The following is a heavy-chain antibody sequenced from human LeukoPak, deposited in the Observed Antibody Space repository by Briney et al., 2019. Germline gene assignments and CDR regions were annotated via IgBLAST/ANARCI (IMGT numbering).Heavy chain of an antibody. J-gene: IGHJ4*02. CDR1: GFTFSSHA. V-gene: IGHV3-23*01. Sequence: GGSLRLSCAASGFTFSSHAMSWVRQAPGMGLEWVSVITDSGGRTYYADSVKGRFTISRDNSKNTLYLQMKSLRAEDTAVYYCAKDLAPSTVETPFDYWGQGTLVTVSS. D-gene: IGHD4-23*01. CDR3: AKDLAPSTVETPFDY. CDR2: ITDSGGRT.